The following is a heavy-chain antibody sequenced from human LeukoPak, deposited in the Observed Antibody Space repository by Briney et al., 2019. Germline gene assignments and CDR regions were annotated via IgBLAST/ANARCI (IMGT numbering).Heavy chain of an antibody. J-gene: IGHJ6*03. Sequence: PSETLSLTCAVSGGSISSSSYYWGWIRQPPGKGLEWIGSIYYSGSTYYNPSLKSRVTISVDTSKNQFSLKLSSVTAADTAVYYCALREGDGYNYFGYYYYYMDVWGKGTTVTISS. CDR3: ALREGDGYNYFGYYYYYMDV. CDR1: GGSISSSSYY. V-gene: IGHV4-39*01. CDR2: IYYSGST. D-gene: IGHD5-24*01.